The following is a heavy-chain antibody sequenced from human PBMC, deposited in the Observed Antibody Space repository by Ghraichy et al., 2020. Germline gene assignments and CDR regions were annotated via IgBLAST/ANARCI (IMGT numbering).Heavy chain of an antibody. CDR2: INHSGST. V-gene: IGHV4-34*01. CDR1: GGSFSGYY. J-gene: IGHJ4*02. CDR3: AREGEVAGTEVLDY. D-gene: IGHD6-19*01. Sequence: SETLSLTCAVYGGSFSGYYWSWIRQPPGKGLEWIGEINHSGSTNYNPSLKSRVTISVDTSKNQFSLKLSSVTAADTAVYYCAREGEVAGTEVLDYWGQGTLVTVSS.